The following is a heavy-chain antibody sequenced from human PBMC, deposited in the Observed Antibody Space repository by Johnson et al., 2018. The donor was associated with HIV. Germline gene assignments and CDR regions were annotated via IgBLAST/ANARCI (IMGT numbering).Heavy chain of an antibody. J-gene: IGHJ3*02. Sequence: VQLVESGGGLVQPGGSLRLSCPASAFTFSRYWLSWVRQAPGKGLEWVANIKQDGSEKYYADSVKGRFTISRDNSKNTLYLQMNSLRAEDTAVYYCAKDLSSGWYHAFDIWGQGTMVTVSS. CDR3: AKDLSSGWYHAFDI. V-gene: IGHV3-7*01. CDR2: IKQDGSEK. CDR1: AFTFSRYW. D-gene: IGHD6-19*01.